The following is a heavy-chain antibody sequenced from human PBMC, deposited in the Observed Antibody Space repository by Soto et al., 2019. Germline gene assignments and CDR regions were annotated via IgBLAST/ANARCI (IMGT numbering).Heavy chain of an antibody. CDR2: ISGSGGST. D-gene: IGHD6-19*01. J-gene: IGHJ3*02. CDR3: AKDLGSGWYEGAFDI. V-gene: IGHV3-23*01. CDR1: GFTFSSYA. Sequence: GGSLRLSRAASGFTFSSYAMSWVRQAPGKGLEWVSAISGSGGSTYYADSVKGRFTISRDNSKNTLYLQMNSLRAEDTAVYYCAKDLGSGWYEGAFDIWGQGTMGTVSS.